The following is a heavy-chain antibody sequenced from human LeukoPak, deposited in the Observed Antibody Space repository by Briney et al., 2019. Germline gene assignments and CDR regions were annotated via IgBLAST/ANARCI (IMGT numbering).Heavy chain of an antibody. CDR3: ARHNGWYDH. CDR1: GFTFNTYE. J-gene: IGHJ5*02. D-gene: IGHD2-8*01. CDR2: ISSSASTM. Sequence: GGSLRLSCAASGFTFNTYEMNWVRQAPGKGLEWVSYISSSASTMHYADSVKGRFTISRDNVKNSLYLQMNSLRAEDTAVYYCARHNGWYDHWGQGTLVTASS. V-gene: IGHV3-48*03.